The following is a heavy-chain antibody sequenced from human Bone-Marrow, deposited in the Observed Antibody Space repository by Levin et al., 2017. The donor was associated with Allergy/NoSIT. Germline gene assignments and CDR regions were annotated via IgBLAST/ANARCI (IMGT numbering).Heavy chain of an antibody. V-gene: IGHV3-30*04. CDR1: GFTFTSYA. CDR2: ISFDRNTE. CDR3: ARLKDPGAMVYYRYGMDT. D-gene: IGHD2-15*01. J-gene: IGHJ6*02. Sequence: GESLKISCAASGFTFTSYAMHWVRQAPGRGLEWVAFISFDRNTEAYADSVKGRFTISRDNSRDTVYLQMNSLRVDDTAVYYCARLKDPGAMVYYRYGMDTWGQGTTVTVSS.